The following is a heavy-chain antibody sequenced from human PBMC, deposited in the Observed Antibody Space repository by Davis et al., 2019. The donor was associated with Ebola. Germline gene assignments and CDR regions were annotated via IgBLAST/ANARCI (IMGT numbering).Heavy chain of an antibody. J-gene: IGHJ3*01. Sequence: PGGSLRLSCAASGFIFRNYVMSWFRQAPGKGLEWVSTLCTSADTYYADSLKGRFTISRDNSRNTLYLQTNSLRVEDTAIYYRVKDTTNVWFDVWSQGTMVTVSS. CDR2: LCTSADT. CDR3: VKDTTNVWFDV. CDR1: GFIFRNYV. V-gene: IGHV3-23*01. D-gene: IGHD1-26*01.